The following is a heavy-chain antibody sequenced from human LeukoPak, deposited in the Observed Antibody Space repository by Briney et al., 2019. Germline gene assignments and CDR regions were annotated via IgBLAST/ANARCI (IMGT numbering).Heavy chain of an antibody. Sequence: PSETLSLTCAVYGAPFSGYWWYWIRQPPGKGLEWIGCIYYSGSTNYNPSLKSRVTISGDTSKNQFSLKLSSVTAADTAVYYCARGGGYYDSNNYYQGYFEYWGQGTLVTVSS. CDR1: GAPFSGYW. J-gene: IGHJ4*02. CDR3: ARGGGYYDSNNYYQGYFEY. V-gene: IGHV4-59*01. CDR2: IYYSGST. D-gene: IGHD3-22*01.